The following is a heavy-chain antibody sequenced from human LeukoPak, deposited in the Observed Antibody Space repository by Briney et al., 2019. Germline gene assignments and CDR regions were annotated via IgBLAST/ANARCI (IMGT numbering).Heavy chain of an antibody. V-gene: IGHV4-59*11. CDR2: YSGST. Sequence: SETLSLTCTVPGGSFTSHYWSWIRQPPGKGLEWIGYYSGSTNYNPSLKSRATILADTSKNQFSLKLTSVTAADTAVYYCARDRYFDNWGQGILVTVSS. J-gene: IGHJ4*02. CDR1: GGSFTSHY. CDR3: ARDRYFDN.